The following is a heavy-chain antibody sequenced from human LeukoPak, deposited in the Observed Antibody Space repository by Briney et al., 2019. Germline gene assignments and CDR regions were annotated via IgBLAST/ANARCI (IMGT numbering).Heavy chain of an antibody. Sequence: AGSLRLSCAASGFTFSSYSMNWVRQAPGKGLEWVSYISSSSSTIYYADSVKGRFTISRDNAKNSLYLQMNSLRDEDTAVYYCARDQSSSWYNYFDYWGQGTLVTVSS. CDR2: ISSSSSTI. V-gene: IGHV3-48*02. D-gene: IGHD6-13*01. CDR1: GFTFSSYS. J-gene: IGHJ4*02. CDR3: ARDQSSSWYNYFDY.